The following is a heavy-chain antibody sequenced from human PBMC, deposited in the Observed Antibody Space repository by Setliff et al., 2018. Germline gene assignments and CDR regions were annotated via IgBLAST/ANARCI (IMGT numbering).Heavy chain of an antibody. J-gene: IGHJ4*02. D-gene: IGHD3-16*01. Sequence: ETLSLTCAVSGYSISSGYYWGWIRQPPGKGLEWVANIKQDGSETYYVDSVKGRFTISRDTPNNSLYLQMNGLRAEDTAVYYCARDGGEYWGQGTLVTVSS. CDR3: ARDGGEY. CDR1: GYSISSGYY. V-gene: IGHV3-7*01. CDR2: IKQDGSET.